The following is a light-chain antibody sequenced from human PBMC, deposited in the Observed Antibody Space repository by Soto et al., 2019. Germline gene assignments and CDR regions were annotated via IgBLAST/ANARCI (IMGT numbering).Light chain of an antibody. CDR3: SSYTAYRTYV. CDR2: DVS. J-gene: IGLJ1*01. Sequence: VRTHPASVSGAPGQSCTLSCTVADIDVGGYNYVSWYQQYPGKAPQLMIYDVSGRPSGVSDRFSGSKSGNTASLTISGLQAEDEADYYCSSYTAYRTYVFGTGTKV. CDR1: DIDVGGYNY. V-gene: IGLV2-14*01.